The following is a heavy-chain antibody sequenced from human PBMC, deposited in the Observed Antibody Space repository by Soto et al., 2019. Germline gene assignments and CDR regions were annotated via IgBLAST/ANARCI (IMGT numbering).Heavy chain of an antibody. J-gene: IGHJ4*02. Sequence: PVVSLRLSCAASGFTLSNYEMNWVRQAPGKGLGWVSYINSGGSSIKYADSVKGRFTISRDSARNSLYLQMNSLRHDDTAAYYCARENYGAAFDLWGQGILVTV. D-gene: IGHD4-17*01. V-gene: IGHV3-48*03. CDR2: INSGGSSI. CDR3: ARENYGAAFDL. CDR1: GFTLSNYE.